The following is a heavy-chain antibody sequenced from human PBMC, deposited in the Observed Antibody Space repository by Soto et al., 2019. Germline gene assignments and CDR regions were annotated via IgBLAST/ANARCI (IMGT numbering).Heavy chain of an antibody. J-gene: IGHJ3*01. CDR2: IYTSGST. Sequence: SETLSLTCAVSVGFISGGYYSWSWIRHPPGTGLEWIGFIYTSGSTYYNSSLKSRVTISVDRSKNHFFLNLTSVTAADTAVYYCSTYGRCLQSGGQ. V-gene: IGHV4-30-2*01. CDR3: STYGRCLQS. CDR1: VGFISGGYYS. D-gene: IGHD4-17*01.